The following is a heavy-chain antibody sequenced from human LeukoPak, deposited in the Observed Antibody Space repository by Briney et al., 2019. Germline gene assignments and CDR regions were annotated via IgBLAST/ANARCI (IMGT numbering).Heavy chain of an antibody. D-gene: IGHD2-2*01. CDR2: ISSSSSYI. J-gene: IGHJ6*03. Sequence: GGSLRLSCAASGFTFSSYSMNWVRQAPGKGLEWVSSISSSSSYIYYADSVKGRFTISRDNAKNSLYLQMNSLRAEDTAVYYCASLVVPAATYYYYYMDVWGKGTTVTVSS. CDR1: GFTFSSYS. V-gene: IGHV3-21*01. CDR3: ASLVVPAATYYYYYMDV.